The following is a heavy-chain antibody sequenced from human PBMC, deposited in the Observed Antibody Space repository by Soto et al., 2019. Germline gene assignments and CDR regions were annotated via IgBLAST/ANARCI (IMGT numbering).Heavy chain of an antibody. D-gene: IGHD7-27*01. CDR3: AKDRSWGSKAFDI. J-gene: IGHJ3*02. Sequence: HPGGSLRLSCAASGFTFSSYAMSWVRQAPGKGLEWVSAISGSGGSTYYADSVKGRFTISRDNSKNTLYLQMNSLRAEDTAVYYCAKDRSWGSKAFDIWGQGTMVTVSS. CDR1: GFTFSSYA. V-gene: IGHV3-23*01. CDR2: ISGSGGST.